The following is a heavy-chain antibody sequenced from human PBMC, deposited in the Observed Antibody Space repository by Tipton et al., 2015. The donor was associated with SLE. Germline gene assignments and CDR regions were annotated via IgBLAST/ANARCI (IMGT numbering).Heavy chain of an antibody. CDR1: GDSVSSGTHY. CDR3: ARTKDYFPDY. J-gene: IGHJ4*02. Sequence: LRLSCSVSGDSVSSGTHYWSWIRQPPGKGLEWIGNIYYSGSTDYNPSLKTRVTISVDTSKNQFSLKLTSVTASDTAMYFCARTKDYFPDYWGQGTLVTVSS. V-gene: IGHV4-61*01. D-gene: IGHD3-10*01. CDR2: IYYSGST.